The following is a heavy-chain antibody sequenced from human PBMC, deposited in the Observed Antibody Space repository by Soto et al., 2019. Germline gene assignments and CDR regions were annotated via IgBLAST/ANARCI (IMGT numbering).Heavy chain of an antibody. Sequence: SETLSLTCAVYGASLSDNYCNWLRQPPGKGLEWIGEINHSGNTNYNPSLKSRVIMSVDTSKNHFSLKLSSVTAADTALYYCARGGQDFWSGPFDYWGRGALVTVSS. J-gene: IGHJ4*02. CDR2: INHSGNT. D-gene: IGHD3-3*01. CDR1: GASLSDNY. V-gene: IGHV4-34*01. CDR3: ARGGQDFWSGPFDY.